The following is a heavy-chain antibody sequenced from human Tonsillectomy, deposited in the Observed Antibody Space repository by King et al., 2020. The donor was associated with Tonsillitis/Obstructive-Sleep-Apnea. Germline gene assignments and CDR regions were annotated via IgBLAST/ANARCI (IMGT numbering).Heavy chain of an antibody. CDR2: ISGSGGST. J-gene: IGHJ6*02. CDR3: AKAGTFIFEYYYYGMDV. D-gene: IGHD3-3*01. Sequence: VQLVESGGGLVQPGGSLRLSCAASGFTFSSYAMSWVRQAPGKGLEWVSAISGSGGSTYYADSVKGRFTISKDNSKNTLYLQMNSLRADDTAVYYCAKAGTFIFEYYYYGMDVWGQGTTVTVSS. V-gene: IGHV3-23*04. CDR1: GFTFSSYA.